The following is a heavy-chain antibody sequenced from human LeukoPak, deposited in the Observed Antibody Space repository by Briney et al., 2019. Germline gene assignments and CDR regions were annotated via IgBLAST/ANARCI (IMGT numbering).Heavy chain of an antibody. CDR3: APRRVAADKGFDY. Sequence: GASVKVSCKASGYTFTDYYTHWMRQAPGQGPEWMGWMNPNSGGTNYAQKFQGRVTMTRDTSITTAYMELSSLRSDDTAVYYCAPRRVAADKGFDYWGQGTLVTVSS. J-gene: IGHJ4*02. CDR2: MNPNSGGT. CDR1: GYTFTDYY. D-gene: IGHD6-19*01. V-gene: IGHV1-2*02.